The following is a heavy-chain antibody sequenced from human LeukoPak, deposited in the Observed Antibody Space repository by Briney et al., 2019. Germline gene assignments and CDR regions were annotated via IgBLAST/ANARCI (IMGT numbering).Heavy chain of an antibody. J-gene: IGHJ3*02. CDR2: ISSSGSTI. Sequence: GGSLRLSCAASGFTFSSYEMNWVRQAPGKGLEWVSYISSSGSTIYYADSVKGRFTISRDNAKNSLYLQVNSLRAEDTAVYYCARLGYCSGGSCSNGFDIWGQGTMVTVSS. CDR1: GFTFSSYE. V-gene: IGHV3-48*03. D-gene: IGHD2-15*01. CDR3: ARLGYCSGGSCSNGFDI.